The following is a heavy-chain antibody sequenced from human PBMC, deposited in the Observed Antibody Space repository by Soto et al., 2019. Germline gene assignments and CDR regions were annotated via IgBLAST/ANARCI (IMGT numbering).Heavy chain of an antibody. D-gene: IGHD5-12*01. J-gene: IGHJ4*02. Sequence: TLGSRRLSCAASGFPFSSYGMHWVRQGPGKGLEWVAVIWYDVSNKYYADSVKGRFTISRDNSKNTLYLQMNSLRAEDTAVYYCAREGYSGYGRFDSGYWGKGNLVSVSA. CDR2: IWYDVSNK. V-gene: IGHV3-33*01. CDR3: AREGYSGYGRFDSGY. CDR1: GFPFSSYG.